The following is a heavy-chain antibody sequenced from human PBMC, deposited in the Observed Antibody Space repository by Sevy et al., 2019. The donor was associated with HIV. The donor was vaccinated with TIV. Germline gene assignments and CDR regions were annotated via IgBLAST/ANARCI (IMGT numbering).Heavy chain of an antibody. D-gene: IGHD2-2*01. J-gene: IGHJ6*02. Sequence: GGSLRLSRAASGFTFSNYWMTWVRQAPGKGLEWVANIKRDGSEKYYVASVKGRFTISRDNAKKSLYLQMNSLRAEDTAVYYCARDCSSTSCLWGLDVWGQGTTVTVSS. CDR3: ARDCSSTSCLWGLDV. CDR1: GFTFSNYW. CDR2: IKRDGSEK. V-gene: IGHV3-7*03.